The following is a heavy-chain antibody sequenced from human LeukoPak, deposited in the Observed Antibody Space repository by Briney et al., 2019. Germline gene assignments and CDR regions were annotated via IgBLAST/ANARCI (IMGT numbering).Heavy chain of an antibody. CDR1: GFTFSSYG. J-gene: IGHJ4*02. D-gene: IGHD3-10*01. Sequence: GGSLRLSCAASGFTFSSYGKHWVRQAPGKGLEWVAFIRYDGSNKYYADSVKGRFTISRDNSKNTLYLQMNSLRAEDTAVYYCAKVMTRTMVRGVPPSDYWGQGALVTVSS. V-gene: IGHV3-30*02. CDR2: IRYDGSNK. CDR3: AKVMTRTMVRGVPPSDY.